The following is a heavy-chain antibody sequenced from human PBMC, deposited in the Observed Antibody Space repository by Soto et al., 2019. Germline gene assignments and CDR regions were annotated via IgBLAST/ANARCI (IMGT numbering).Heavy chain of an antibody. CDR1: GFSFSTYN. V-gene: IGHV3-48*02. CDR3: ARAIAVGSTSLDY. CDR2: ISSRSSTI. J-gene: IGHJ4*02. Sequence: PGGSLRLSCAASGFSFSTYNMNWVRQAPGRGLEWVSYISSRSSTIYHADSVKGRFTISRDNVKNSLYLQMDSLRDEDTAVYFCARAIAVGSTSLDYWGLGTRVTVSS. D-gene: IGHD6-19*01.